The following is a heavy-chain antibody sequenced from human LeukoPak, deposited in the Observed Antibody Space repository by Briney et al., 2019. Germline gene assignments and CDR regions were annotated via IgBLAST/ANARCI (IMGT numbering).Heavy chain of an antibody. D-gene: IGHD6-13*01. J-gene: IGHJ5*02. Sequence: SETLSLTCTVSGGSISSSSYYWGWIRQPPGKGLEWIGSVYHSGSTYYNPSLKSRVTISVDTSKNQFSLKLSSVTAADTAVYYCARGFLIAAAGEYNWFDPWGQGTLVTVSS. V-gene: IGHV4-39*01. CDR1: GGSISSSSYY. CDR2: VYHSGST. CDR3: ARGFLIAAAGEYNWFDP.